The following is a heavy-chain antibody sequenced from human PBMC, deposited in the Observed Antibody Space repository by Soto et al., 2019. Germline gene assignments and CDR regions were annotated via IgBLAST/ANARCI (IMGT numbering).Heavy chain of an antibody. CDR3: ARDPPGIAASGGGG. CDR2: IYSGGST. J-gene: IGHJ4*02. CDR1: GFTVSNNY. D-gene: IGHD6-13*01. V-gene: IGHV3-53*01. Sequence: EVQLVESGGGLIQPGGSLRLSCAASGFTVSNNYMRWVRQAPGKGLEWVSLIYSGGSTHYADSVKGRFTISRDNSKNTLYLQMNSLRVKDTAVYYCARDPPGIAASGGGGWGQGTLVTVSS.